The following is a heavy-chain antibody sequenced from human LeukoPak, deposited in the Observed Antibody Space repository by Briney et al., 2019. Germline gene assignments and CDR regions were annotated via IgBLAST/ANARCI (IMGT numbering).Heavy chain of an antibody. J-gene: IGHJ5*02. D-gene: IGHD1-1*01. CDR3: AKDSLKNWNDVGQNWFDP. CDR2: ISGDGGST. CDR1: GFTFDDYA. V-gene: IGHV3-43*02. Sequence: PGGSLRLSCAASGFTFDDYAMHWVRQAPGKGLEWVSLISGDGGSTYYADSVKGRFTISRDNSKNSLYLQMNSLRTEDTALYYCAKDSLKNWNDVGQNWFDPWGQGPWSPSPQ.